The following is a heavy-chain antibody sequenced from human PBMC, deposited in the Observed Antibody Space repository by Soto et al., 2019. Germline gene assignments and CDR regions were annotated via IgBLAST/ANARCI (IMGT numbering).Heavy chain of an antibody. D-gene: IGHD3-3*01. V-gene: IGHV3-23*01. Sequence: GGSLRLSCAASGFTFSSYAMSWVRQAPGKGLEWVSAISGSGGSTYYADSVKGRFTISRDNSKNTLYLQMNSLRAEDTAVYYCAKDSQYYDFSPDMDVWGKGTTVTVSS. CDR3: AKDSQYYDFSPDMDV. CDR2: ISGSGGST. J-gene: IGHJ6*04. CDR1: GFTFSSYA.